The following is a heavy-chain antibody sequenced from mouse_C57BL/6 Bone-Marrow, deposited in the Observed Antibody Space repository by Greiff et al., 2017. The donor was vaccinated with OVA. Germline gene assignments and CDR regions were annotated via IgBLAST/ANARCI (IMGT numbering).Heavy chain of an antibody. CDR1: GYTFTSYG. J-gene: IGHJ2*01. CDR3: ARLRIGYDYGFDY. D-gene: IGHD2-4*01. CDR2: IYPRSGNT. Sequence: QVQLKQSGAELARPGASVKLSCKASGYTFTSYGISWVKQRTGQGLEWIGEIYPRSGNTYYNEKFKGKATLTADKSSSTAYMELRSLTSEDSAVYFCARLRIGYDYGFDYWGQGTTLTVSS. V-gene: IGHV1-81*01.